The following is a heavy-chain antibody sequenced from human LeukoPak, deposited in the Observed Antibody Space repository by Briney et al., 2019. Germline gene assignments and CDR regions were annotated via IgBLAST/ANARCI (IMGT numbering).Heavy chain of an antibody. CDR1: GYTFTSYG. J-gene: IGHJ6*02. Sequence: ASVKVSCKASGYTFTSYGISWVRQAPGQGLEWMGWISAYNGNTNYAQKFQGRVTITRDTSASTAYMELSSLRSEDTAVYYCARVPCGGDCYSGHYYYGMDVWGQGTTVTVSS. CDR2: ISAYNGNT. V-gene: IGHV1-18*01. D-gene: IGHD2-21*02. CDR3: ARVPCGGDCYSGHYYYGMDV.